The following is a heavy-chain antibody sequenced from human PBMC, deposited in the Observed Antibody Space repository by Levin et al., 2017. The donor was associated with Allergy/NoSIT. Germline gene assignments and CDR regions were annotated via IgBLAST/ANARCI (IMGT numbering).Heavy chain of an antibody. Sequence: GGSLRLSCAASGFTFSSYEMNWVRQAPGKGLEWVSYISSSGSTIYYADSVKGRFTISRDNAKNSLYLQMNSLRAEDTAVYYCARDYYGSGRGYYYYYGMDVWGQGTTVTVSS. J-gene: IGHJ6*02. V-gene: IGHV3-48*03. CDR2: ISSSGSTI. CDR3: ARDYYGSGRGYYYYYGMDV. CDR1: GFTFSSYE. D-gene: IGHD3-10*01.